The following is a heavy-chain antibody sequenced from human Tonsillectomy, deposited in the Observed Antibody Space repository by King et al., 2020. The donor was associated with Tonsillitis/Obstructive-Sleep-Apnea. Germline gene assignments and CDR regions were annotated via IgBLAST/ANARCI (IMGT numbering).Heavy chain of an antibody. D-gene: IGHD3-3*01. CDR3: ARDRVVEDDFSYMDV. V-gene: IGHV3-48*02. Sequence: VQLVESGGGLVQPGGSLRLSCAASGFTFSSYNMNWVRQAPGKGLEWVSYISSSSSTINYADSVKGRFTISRDNAKNSLYLQMNSLRDEDTAVYYCARDRVVEDDFSYMDVWGKGTTVTVSS. CDR1: GFTFSSYN. J-gene: IGHJ6*03. CDR2: ISSSSSTI.